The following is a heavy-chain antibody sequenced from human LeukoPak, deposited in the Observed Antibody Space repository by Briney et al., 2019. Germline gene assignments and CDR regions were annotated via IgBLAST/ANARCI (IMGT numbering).Heavy chain of an antibody. Sequence: PSETLSLTCAVYGGSFSGYYWSWIRQPPGKGLEWIGEINHSGSTNYNPSLKSRVTISVDTSKNQFSLKLSSVTAADTAVYYCARRSYGDYWFDPWGQGTLVTVSS. V-gene: IGHV4-34*01. CDR3: ARRSYGDYWFDP. D-gene: IGHD4-17*01. CDR2: INHSGST. CDR1: GGSFSGYY. J-gene: IGHJ5*02.